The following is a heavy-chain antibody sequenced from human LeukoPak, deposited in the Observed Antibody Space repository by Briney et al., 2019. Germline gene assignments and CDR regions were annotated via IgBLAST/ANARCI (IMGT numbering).Heavy chain of an antibody. CDR3: ARGCGVRGRGSYYGSGSSYNWFDP. Sequence: SETLSLTCAVYGGSFSGYYWSWIRQPPGKGLEWIGEINHSGSTNYNPSLKSRVTISVDTSKNQFSLKLSSVTAADTAVYYCARGCGVRGRGSYYGSGSSYNWFDPWGQGTLVTVSS. D-gene: IGHD3-10*01. CDR1: GGSFSGYY. V-gene: IGHV4-34*01. CDR2: INHSGST. J-gene: IGHJ5*02.